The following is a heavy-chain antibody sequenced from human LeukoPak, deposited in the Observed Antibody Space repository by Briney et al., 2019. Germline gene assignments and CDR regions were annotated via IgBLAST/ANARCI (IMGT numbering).Heavy chain of an antibody. CDR2: IYYSGST. CDR3: ARGGGGVITTSFDY. Sequence: PSETLSLTCTVSGGSISSHYWSWIRQPPGKGLEWIGYIYYSGSTNYNPSLKSRVTISVDTSKNQFSLKLSSVTAADTAVYYCARGGGGVITTSFDYWGQGTLVTVSS. CDR1: GGSISSHY. V-gene: IGHV4-59*08. J-gene: IGHJ4*02. D-gene: IGHD3-10*01.